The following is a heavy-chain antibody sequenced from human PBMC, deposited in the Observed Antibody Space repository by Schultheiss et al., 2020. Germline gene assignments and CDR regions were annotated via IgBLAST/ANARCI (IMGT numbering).Heavy chain of an antibody. CDR2: IYYSGST. Sequence: SQTLSLTCTVSGGSISSYYWSWIRQPPGKGLEWIGYIYYSGSTNYNPSLKSRVTISVDTSKNQFSLKLSSVTAADTAVYYCARSWFGEGGWFDPWGQGTLVTVSS. J-gene: IGHJ5*02. CDR1: GGSISSYY. CDR3: ARSWFGEGGWFDP. D-gene: IGHD3-10*01. V-gene: IGHV4-59*01.